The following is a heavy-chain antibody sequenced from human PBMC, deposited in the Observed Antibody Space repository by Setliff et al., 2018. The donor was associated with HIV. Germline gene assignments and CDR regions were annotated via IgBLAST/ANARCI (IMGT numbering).Heavy chain of an antibody. V-gene: IGHV1-8*02. CDR2: MNPNSGNT. J-gene: IGHJ3*02. CDR3: ARVTPYCGGDCFDAFDI. Sequence: GASVKVSCKASGYTFTNYDINWVRQATGQGLEWSGWMNPNSGNTGYAQKFLGRVTMTRNTSISTAYRELRSLRSEDTAVYFCARVTPYCGGDCFDAFDIWGQGTMVTVSS. D-gene: IGHD2-21*02. CDR1: GYTFTNYD.